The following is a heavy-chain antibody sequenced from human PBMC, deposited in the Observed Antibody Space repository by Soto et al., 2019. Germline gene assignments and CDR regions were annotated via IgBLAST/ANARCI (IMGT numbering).Heavy chain of an antibody. Sequence: SETLSLTCAVYGGSFSGYYWSWIRQSPGKGLEWIGEINHSGNTNQNPSLKSRVTISVDTSKNQSSLKLRSLTAADTAVYYCARGITRAAPDKYYFDSWGQGTLVTVSS. J-gene: IGHJ4*02. CDR2: INHSGNT. CDR1: GGSFSGYY. D-gene: IGHD3-10*01. CDR3: ARGITRAAPDKYYFDS. V-gene: IGHV4-34*01.